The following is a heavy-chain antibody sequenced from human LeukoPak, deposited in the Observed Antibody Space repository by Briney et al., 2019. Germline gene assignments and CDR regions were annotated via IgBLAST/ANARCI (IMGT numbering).Heavy chain of an antibody. CDR1: GYTFTSYD. Sequence: GASVKVSCKASGYTFTSYDINWVRQATGQGLEWMGWMNPNSGNTGYAQKFQGRVTITRNTSISTAYMELSSLRSEDTAVYYCARNWGGYWHFDLWGRGTLVTVSS. D-gene: IGHD7-27*01. CDR2: MNPNSGNT. CDR3: ARNWGGYWHFDL. V-gene: IGHV1-8*03. J-gene: IGHJ2*01.